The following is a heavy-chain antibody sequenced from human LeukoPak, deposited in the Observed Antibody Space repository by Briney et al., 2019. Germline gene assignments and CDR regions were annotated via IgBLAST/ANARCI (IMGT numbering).Heavy chain of an antibody. CDR2: ISSSSYI. CDR3: ARVGWNDSGAFDI. Sequence: GGSLRLSCAASGFTFSSYSMNWVRQAPGKGLEWVSSISSSSYIYYADSVKGRFTISRDNAKNSLYLQMNSLRAEDTAVYYCARVGWNDSGAFDIWGQGTMVTVSS. CDR1: GFTFSSYS. V-gene: IGHV3-21*01. J-gene: IGHJ3*02. D-gene: IGHD1-1*01.